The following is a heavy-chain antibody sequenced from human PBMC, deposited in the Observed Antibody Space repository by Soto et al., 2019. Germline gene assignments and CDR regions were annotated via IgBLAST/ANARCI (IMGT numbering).Heavy chain of an antibody. J-gene: IGHJ5*02. D-gene: IGHD5-18*01. CDR2: IYYSGGT. V-gene: IGHV4-61*08. CDR1: GGSVSSGGYY. Sequence: TLSLTCTVSGGSVSSGGYYRNWIRQPPGKGLEWIGYIYYSGGTNYNPSLKSRVTISVDTSKNQFSLRLSSVTAADTAFYYCARSRPSVYTYGLEGWFGPWGQGSLVTVSS. CDR3: ARSRPSVYTYGLEGWFGP.